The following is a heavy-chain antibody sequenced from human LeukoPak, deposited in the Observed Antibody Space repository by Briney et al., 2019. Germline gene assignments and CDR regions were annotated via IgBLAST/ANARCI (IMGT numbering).Heavy chain of an antibody. CDR3: AVYDSSALSDY. Sequence: PSETLSLTCTVSGVSISSSNSYWGWIRQPPGKGLEWIGSIYYTGNTYYNASLKSRVTISIDTSKNQISLRLTSVTAADTAMYYCAVYDSSALSDYWGQGTLVTVSS. J-gene: IGHJ4*02. CDR1: GVSISSSNSY. CDR2: IYYTGNT. D-gene: IGHD3-22*01. V-gene: IGHV4-39*01.